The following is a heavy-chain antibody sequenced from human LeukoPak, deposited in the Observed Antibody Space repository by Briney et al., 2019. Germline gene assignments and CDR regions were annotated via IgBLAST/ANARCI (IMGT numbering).Heavy chain of an antibody. D-gene: IGHD6-13*01. CDR2: IWYDGSNK. J-gene: IGHJ4*02. V-gene: IGHV3-33*01. CDR3: ARDFGQYSSSWTLDY. Sequence: PGRSLRLSCAASGFTFSSYGMHWARQAPGKGLEWVAVIWYDGSNKYYADSVKGRFTISRDNSKNTLYLQMNSLRAEDTAVYYCARDFGQYSSSWTLDYWGQGTLVTVSS. CDR1: GFTFSSYG.